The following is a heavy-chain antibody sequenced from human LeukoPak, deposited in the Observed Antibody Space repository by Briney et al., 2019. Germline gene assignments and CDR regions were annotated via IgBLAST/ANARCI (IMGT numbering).Heavy chain of an antibody. CDR3: ARDPTTVVSVPYYFDD. Sequence: SETLSLTCGLFGRSIIGYHWNWIRQSPGKGREWIGEINHSGSANYNPSFKSRVTISLDTSKNQFSLELRSVTAADTAVYYCARDPTTVVSVPYYFDDWGQGTLVTVSS. D-gene: IGHD4-11*01. CDR2: INHSGSA. J-gene: IGHJ4*02. V-gene: IGHV4-34*01. CDR1: GRSIIGYH.